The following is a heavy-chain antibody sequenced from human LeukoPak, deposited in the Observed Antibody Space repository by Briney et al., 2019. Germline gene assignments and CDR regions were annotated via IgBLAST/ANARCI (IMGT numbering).Heavy chain of an antibody. CDR1: GGSITSYY. CDR3: ARHSSGIAVAGTKFDY. J-gene: IGHJ4*02. V-gene: IGHV4-59*08. CDR2: IYYTGTT. Sequence: HSETLSLTCTVSGGSITSYYWSWIRQPPGNGLERIGYIYYTGTTNYHPSLESRVTISVDTSKNQFSLRLSSVTAADTALYYCARHSSGIAVAGTKFDYWGQGTLVTVSS. D-gene: IGHD6-19*01.